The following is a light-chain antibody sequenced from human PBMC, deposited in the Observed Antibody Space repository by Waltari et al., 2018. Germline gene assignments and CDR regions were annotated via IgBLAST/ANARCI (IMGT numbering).Light chain of an antibody. CDR3: QHYGISAPTT. J-gene: IGKJ3*01. CDR1: QSVAKRS. V-gene: IGKV3-20*01. Sequence: EIVLTQSPATLSLSPGERATLSCRPSQSVAKRSFACYQQKPGQAPRLLIFGAINRAAGIPDRFSGFGSGTFFTLTISGLEPEDFAVYYCQHYGISAPTTFGPGTRVDL. CDR2: GAI.